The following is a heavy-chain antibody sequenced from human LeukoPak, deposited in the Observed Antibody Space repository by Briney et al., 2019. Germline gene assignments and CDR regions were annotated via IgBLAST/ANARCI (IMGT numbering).Heavy chain of an antibody. Sequence: PGGSLRLSCAASGFSFSSYAMNWVRQAPGKGLEWVSIIFGAGKNTTYYADSVKGRFTVSRDNSKNSLYLQMNSLRAEDTAVYYCARSLAAAGPSNYYYMDVWGKGTTVTISS. J-gene: IGHJ6*03. D-gene: IGHD6-13*01. CDR3: ARSLAAAGPSNYYYMDV. CDR1: GFSFSSYA. CDR2: IFGAGKNTT. V-gene: IGHV3-23*03.